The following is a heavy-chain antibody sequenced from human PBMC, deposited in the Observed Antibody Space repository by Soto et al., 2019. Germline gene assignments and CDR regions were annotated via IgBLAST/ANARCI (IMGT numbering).Heavy chain of an antibody. D-gene: IGHD4-4*01. Sequence: QVQLVESGGGVVQPGRSLRLSCAASGFTFSSYAMHWVRQAPGKGLEWVAVISYDGSNKYYADSVKGRFTISRDNSKNTLYLQMNSLRAEDTAVYYCARDDYKGGWDYWGQGTLVTVSS. J-gene: IGHJ4*02. V-gene: IGHV3-30-3*01. CDR3: ARDDYKGGWDY. CDR1: GFTFSSYA. CDR2: ISYDGSNK.